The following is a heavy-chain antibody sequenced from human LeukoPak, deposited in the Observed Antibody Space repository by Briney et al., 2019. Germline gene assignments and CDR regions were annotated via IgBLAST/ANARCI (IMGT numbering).Heavy chain of an antibody. D-gene: IGHD5-18*01. J-gene: IGHJ4*02. V-gene: IGHV3-23*01. CDR1: GFTFSSYG. Sequence: GGSLRLSCVASGFTFSSYGMTWVRQAPGKGPEWVSVISSSAGSTYYADSVKGRFTISRDNSKNTLYLQMNSLRAEDTAVYYCAKGSGSGYSYGLEYWGQGTLVTVSS. CDR2: ISSSAGST. CDR3: AKGSGSGYSYGLEY.